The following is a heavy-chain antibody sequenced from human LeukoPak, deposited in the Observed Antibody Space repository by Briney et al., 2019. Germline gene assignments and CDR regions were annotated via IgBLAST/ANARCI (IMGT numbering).Heavy chain of an antibody. V-gene: IGHV3-53*01. CDR3: ARAGIVGLYYYYMDV. CDR1: GFTVSFNY. Sequence: GGSLRLSCAASGFTVSFNYMSWVRQAPGKGLEWISVIYSGGSTYYADSVKGRFTISRDNSKNTLFLQMNSLRAEDTAVYYCARAGIVGLYYYYMDVWGKGTTVTVSS. D-gene: IGHD2-21*01. CDR2: IYSGGST. J-gene: IGHJ6*03.